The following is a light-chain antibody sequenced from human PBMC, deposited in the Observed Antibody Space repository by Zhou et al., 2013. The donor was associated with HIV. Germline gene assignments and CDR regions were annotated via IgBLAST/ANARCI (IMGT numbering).Light chain of an antibody. J-gene: IGKJ1*01. CDR3: QQYGSSPWT. CDR1: QSVSSY. Sequence: ETVLTQSPATVSLSPGERATLSCRASQSVSSYLAWYQQKPGQAPRLLIYDASSRATGIPDRFSGSGSGTDFTLTISRLEPEDFAVYYCQQYGSSPWTFGQGTKVEIK. CDR2: DAS. V-gene: IGKV3-20*01.